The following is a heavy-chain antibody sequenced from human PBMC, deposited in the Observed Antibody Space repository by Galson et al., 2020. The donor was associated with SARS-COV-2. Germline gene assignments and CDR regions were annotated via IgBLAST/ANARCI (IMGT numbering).Heavy chain of an antibody. V-gene: IGHV4-30-2*06. CDR2: IYHSGTT. CDR1: GGSISRAGYS. D-gene: IGHD5-18*01. Sequence: ETSETLSLTCAVSGGSISRAGYSWNWIRQSPGKGLEWVGYIYHSGTTYYNPSLQSRLTISLDRSQNQFSLRLTSVTAADTAVYYCASSYSYGSTTNWFDPWGQGTLVSVSS. J-gene: IGHJ5*02. CDR3: ASSYSYGSTTNWFDP.